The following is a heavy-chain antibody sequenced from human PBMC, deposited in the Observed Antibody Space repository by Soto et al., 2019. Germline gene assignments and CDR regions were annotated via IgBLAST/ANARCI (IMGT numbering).Heavy chain of an antibody. CDR2: MNPNSANT. V-gene: IGHV1-8*01. CDR1: GYTFTSYD. J-gene: IGHJ4*02. D-gene: IGHD5-12*01. Sequence: ASVKVSCNASGYTFTSYDINWVRQATGQGLEWMGWMNPNSANTGYAQKFQGRVTMTRNTSISTAYMELSSLRSEDTAVYYCARVEERWLHSDYWGQGTLVTVSS. CDR3: ARVEERWLHSDY.